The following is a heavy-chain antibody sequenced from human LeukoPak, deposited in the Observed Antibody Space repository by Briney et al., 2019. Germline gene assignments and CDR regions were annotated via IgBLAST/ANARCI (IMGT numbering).Heavy chain of an antibody. D-gene: IGHD3-22*01. V-gene: IGHV3-23*01. J-gene: IGHJ5*02. CDR1: GFTFSSYA. CDR3: AKTAKYYYDSSGYYFNGYWFDP. Sequence: GGSLRLSCAASGFTFSSYAMSWVRQAPGKGLEWVSAISGSGGSTYCADSVKGRFTISRDNSKNTLYLQMNSLRAEDTAVYYCAKTAKYYYDSSGYYFNGYWFDPWGQGTLVTVSS. CDR2: ISGSGGST.